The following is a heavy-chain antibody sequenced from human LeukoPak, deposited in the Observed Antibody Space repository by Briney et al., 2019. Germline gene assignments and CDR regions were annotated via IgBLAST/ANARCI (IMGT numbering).Heavy chain of an antibody. D-gene: IGHD7-27*01. Sequence: SQTLSLTCAISGDSVSSNSAAWNWIRQSPSRGLEWLGRTYFRSKWYNDYAVPVKSRISISADTSKNHFSLQLSSVTPDDTAVYYCVRGTGSFGSWGQGTLVTVSS. V-gene: IGHV6-1*01. CDR3: VRGTGSFGS. CDR1: GDSVSSNSAA. CDR2: TYFRSKWYN. J-gene: IGHJ4*02.